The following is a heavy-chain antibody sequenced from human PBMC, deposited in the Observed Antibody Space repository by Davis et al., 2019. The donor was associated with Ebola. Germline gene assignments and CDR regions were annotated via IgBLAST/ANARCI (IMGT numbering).Heavy chain of an antibody. Sequence: PSETLSLTCAVYGGSFSGYYWSWIRQPPGKGLEWIGEINHSGSTNYNPSLKSRVTISVDTSKNQFSLKLSSVTAADTAVYYCARGKSSGSRVDYWGQGTLVTVSS. V-gene: IGHV4-34*01. CDR3: ARGKSSGSRVDY. CDR1: GGSFSGYY. J-gene: IGHJ4*02. D-gene: IGHD3-22*01. CDR2: INHSGST.